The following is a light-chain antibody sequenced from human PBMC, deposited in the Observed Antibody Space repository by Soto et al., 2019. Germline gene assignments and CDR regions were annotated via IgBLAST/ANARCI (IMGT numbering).Light chain of an antibody. CDR1: QSVRID. J-gene: IGKJ2*01. CDR3: QQYHDWTYT. CDR2: VTS. Sequence: DTVMTQSPATLSVSPGERATLSCRASQSVRIDFAWYKQTHGQAFRILIYVTSTRATGIPARYSGSGYGTDDTLTLCTLQSEDFAVSHCQQYHDWTYTFGQGTNLVMK. V-gene: IGKV3-15*01.